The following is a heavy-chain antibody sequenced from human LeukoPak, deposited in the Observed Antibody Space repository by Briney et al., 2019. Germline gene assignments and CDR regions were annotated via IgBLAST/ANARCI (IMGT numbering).Heavy chain of an antibody. CDR3: ARDRRGRYCSSISCYLGCFDP. Sequence: SVKVSCKASGGTFSSYAISWVRQAPGQGLEWMGGIIPIFGTANYAQKFQGRVTITADKSTSTAYMELSSLRSEDTAVYYCARDRRGRYCSSISCYLGCFDPWGQGTLVTVSS. D-gene: IGHD2-2*01. CDR2: IIPIFGTA. J-gene: IGHJ5*02. CDR1: GGTFSSYA. V-gene: IGHV1-69*06.